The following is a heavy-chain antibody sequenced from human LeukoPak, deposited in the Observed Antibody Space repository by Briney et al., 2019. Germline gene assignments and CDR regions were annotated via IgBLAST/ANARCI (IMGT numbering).Heavy chain of an antibody. D-gene: IGHD3-16*01. CDR1: GGSISSSSYY. V-gene: IGHV4-39*01. Sequence: SETLSLTCSVSGGSISSSSYYWGWIRQPPGKGLEGIGSIYYSGSTYYNPALKSRVTISVDTSKTQFSLKLSSVTAADTAVYYCATTFGGTLPDYWGQGTLVTVSS. CDR2: IYYSGST. CDR3: ATTFGGTLPDY. J-gene: IGHJ4*02.